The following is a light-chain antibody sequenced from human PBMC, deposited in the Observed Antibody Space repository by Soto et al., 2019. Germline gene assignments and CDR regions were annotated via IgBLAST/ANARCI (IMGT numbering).Light chain of an antibody. Sequence: QSALTQPASVSGSPGQSITISCTGTSSDVGAHNHVSWYQQHPGKAPKLMIYDVNNRPSGVSIRFSGSKSDNTASLTISGLQAEDEADYHCSSYTTSNTWVFGGGTKLTVL. CDR1: SSDVGAHNH. CDR2: DVN. J-gene: IGLJ3*02. V-gene: IGLV2-14*03. CDR3: SSYTTSNTWV.